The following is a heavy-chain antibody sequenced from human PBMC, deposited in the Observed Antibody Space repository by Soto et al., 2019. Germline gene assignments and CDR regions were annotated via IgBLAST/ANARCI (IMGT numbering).Heavy chain of an antibody. D-gene: IGHD3-3*01. CDR2: ISYDGSNK. CDR1: GFTFSSYA. J-gene: IGHJ4*02. Sequence: PGGSLRLSCAASGFTFSSYAMHWVRQAPGKGLEWVAVISYDGSNKYYADSVKGRFTISRDNSKNTLYLQMNSLRAEDTAVYYCARGRRFLEWLFLWGQGTLVTVSS. CDR3: ARGRRFLEWLFL. V-gene: IGHV3-30-3*01.